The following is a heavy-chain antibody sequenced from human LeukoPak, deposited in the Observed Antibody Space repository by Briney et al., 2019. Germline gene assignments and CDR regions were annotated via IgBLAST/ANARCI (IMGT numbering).Heavy chain of an antibody. CDR1: GGTFSSYA. CDR3: ARETMVRGVIPLYYFDY. V-gene: IGHV1-69*05. CDR2: IIPIFGTA. Sequence: ASVKVSCKASGGTFSSYAISWVRQAPGQGLEWMGGIIPIFGTANYAQKFQGRVTITTDESTSTAYMELSSLRSEDTAVYYCARETMVRGVIPLYYFDYWGQGTLVTVSS. J-gene: IGHJ4*02. D-gene: IGHD3-10*01.